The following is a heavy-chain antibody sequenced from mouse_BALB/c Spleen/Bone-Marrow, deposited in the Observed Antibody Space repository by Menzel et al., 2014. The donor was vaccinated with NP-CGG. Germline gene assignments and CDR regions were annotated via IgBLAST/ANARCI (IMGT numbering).Heavy chain of an antibody. CDR2: INPSNGGT. CDR3: TRGRTWDFDY. CDR1: GYTFTSYY. J-gene: IGHJ2*01. V-gene: IGHV1S81*02. D-gene: IGHD4-1*01. Sequence: QVQLQQPGAELVKPGASVKLSCKASGYTFTSYYMYWVKQRPGQGLEWIGEINPSNGGTNFNEKFKSRATLTVDKSSSPAYMQLSSLTSEDSAVYYCTRGRTWDFDYWGQGTTLTVSS.